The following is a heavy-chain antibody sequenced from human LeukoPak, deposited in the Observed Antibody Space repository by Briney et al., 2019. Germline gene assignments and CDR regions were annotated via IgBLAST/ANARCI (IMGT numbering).Heavy chain of an antibody. D-gene: IGHD5-12*01. J-gene: IGHJ5*02. CDR1: GGSISSYY. CDR3: ARHPFSGYSGYGVNWFDP. V-gene: IGHV4-59*08. CDR2: IYYSGST. Sequence: KPSETLSLTCTVSGGSISSYYWSWIRQPPGKGLEWIGYIYYSGSTNYNPSLKSRVTISVDTSKNQFSLKLSSVTAADTAVYYCARHPFSGYSGYGVNWFDPWGQGTLVTVSS.